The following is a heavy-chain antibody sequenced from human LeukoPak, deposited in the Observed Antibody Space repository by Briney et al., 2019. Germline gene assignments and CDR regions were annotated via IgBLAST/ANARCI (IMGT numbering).Heavy chain of an antibody. CDR3: ARVRIGVTGSDAFDI. CDR2: INPNSGGT. Sequence: ASVKVSCKASGYTFTGYYMHWVRQAPGQGLEWMGWINPNSGGTEFAQKFQGRVTMTRDTSINTAYMELSSLRSDDTAVFYCARVRIGVTGSDAFDIWGQGTMVTVSS. CDR1: GYTFTGYY. V-gene: IGHV1-2*02. D-gene: IGHD6-19*01. J-gene: IGHJ3*02.